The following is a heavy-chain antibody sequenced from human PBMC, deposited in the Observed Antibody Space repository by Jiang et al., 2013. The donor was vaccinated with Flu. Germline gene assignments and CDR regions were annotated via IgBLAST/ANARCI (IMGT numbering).Heavy chain of an antibody. Sequence: SGSGLVKPSETLSLTCTVSGGSISSSSYYWGWIRQPPGKGLEWIGSIYYSGSTYYNPSLKSRVTISVDTSKNQFSLKLSSVTAADTAVYYCARGDMYSPLYYFDYWARERWSPVSS. CDR2: IYYSGST. V-gene: IGHV4-39*01. D-gene: IGHD6-13*01. CDR3: ARGDMYSPLYYFDY. CDR1: GGSISSSSYY. J-gene: IGHJ4*02.